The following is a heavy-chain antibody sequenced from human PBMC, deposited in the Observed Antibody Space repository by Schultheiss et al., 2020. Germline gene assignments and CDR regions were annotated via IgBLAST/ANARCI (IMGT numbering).Heavy chain of an antibody. V-gene: IGHV1-24*01. J-gene: IGHJ5*02. CDR3: ARDSGDGHSSGWFDP. CDR1: GYTLTELS. D-gene: IGHD6-19*01. Sequence: ASVKVSCKVSGYTLTELSMHWVRQAPGKGLEWMGGFDPEDGETIYAQKFQGRVTMTEDTSTDTAYMELSSLRSEDTAVYYCARDSGDGHSSGWFDPWGQGTLVTVSS. CDR2: FDPEDGET.